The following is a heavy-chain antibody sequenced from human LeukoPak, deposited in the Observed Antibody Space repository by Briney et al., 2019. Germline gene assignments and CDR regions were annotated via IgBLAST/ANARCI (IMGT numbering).Heavy chain of an antibody. CDR3: AKEDSKEAAAFDY. CDR1: GFTFSSYG. D-gene: IGHD6-13*01. CDR2: IRYDGSNK. Sequence: GGSLRLSCAASGFTFSSYGMHWVRQAPGKGLEWVAFIRYDGSNKYYADSVKGRFTISRDNSKNTLYLQMNSLRAEDTAVYYCAKEDSKEAAAFDYWGQGTLVTVSS. J-gene: IGHJ4*02. V-gene: IGHV3-30*02.